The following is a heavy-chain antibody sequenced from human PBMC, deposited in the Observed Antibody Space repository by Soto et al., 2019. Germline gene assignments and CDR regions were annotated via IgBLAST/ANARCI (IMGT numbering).Heavy chain of an antibody. Sequence: QLQLQESGPGLVKPSETLSLTCIVSGGSISSSSYYWGWIRQPPGKGLEWIGSIYYSGSTYYNPSLTRRVTISVDTSKNQFSLKLSSVTAADTAVFYCARHRARNWFDPWGQGTLVTVSS. V-gene: IGHV4-39*01. CDR3: ARHRARNWFDP. CDR1: GGSISSSSYY. D-gene: IGHD6-6*01. J-gene: IGHJ5*02. CDR2: IYYSGST.